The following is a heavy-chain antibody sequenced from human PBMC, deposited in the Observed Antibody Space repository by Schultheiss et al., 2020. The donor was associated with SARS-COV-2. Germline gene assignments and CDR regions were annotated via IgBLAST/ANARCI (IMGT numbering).Heavy chain of an antibody. CDR1: GFTFNDYY. J-gene: IGHJ6*02. D-gene: IGHD3-3*01. V-gene: IGHV3-20*04. CDR2: ISWNSGSI. Sequence: GGSLRLSCAASGFTFNDYYMSWVRQAPGKGLEWVSGISWNSGSIVYADSVKRRFTSSRDNAKNSLYLQMNSLRAEDTAVYYCARGSPRGDFYYYYYGMDVWGQGTTVTVSS. CDR3: ARGSPRGDFYYYYYGMDV.